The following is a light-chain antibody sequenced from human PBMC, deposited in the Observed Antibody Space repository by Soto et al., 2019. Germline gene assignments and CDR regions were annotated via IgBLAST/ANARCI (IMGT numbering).Light chain of an antibody. CDR1: SSDVGGYKY. J-gene: IGLJ1*01. CDR2: EVN. Sequence: QSVLTQPASVSGSPGQSITISCTGTSSDVGGYKYVSWFQQYPGKVPKLIIYEVNDRPSGVSNRFSASKSGNTASLTISGLQAEDEADYYCSSYTSSSTYVFGTGTKV. CDR3: SSYTSSSTYV. V-gene: IGLV2-14*03.